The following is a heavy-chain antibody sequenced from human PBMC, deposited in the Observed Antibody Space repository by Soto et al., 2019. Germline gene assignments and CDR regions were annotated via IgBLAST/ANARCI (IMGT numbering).Heavy chain of an antibody. CDR1: GLTLSRYS. Sequence: ESGGGLVQPGGSLRVSCAASGLTLSRYSMNWVRQAPGKGLEWLSYIDSSSDTIYYADSVKGRFIISRDNAKNSLYLQMNSLRDEDTAVYYCARGGVATIFGDSWGQGTLVTVSS. CDR3: ARGGVATIFGDS. J-gene: IGHJ4*02. CDR2: IDSSSDTI. D-gene: IGHD5-12*01. V-gene: IGHV3-48*02.